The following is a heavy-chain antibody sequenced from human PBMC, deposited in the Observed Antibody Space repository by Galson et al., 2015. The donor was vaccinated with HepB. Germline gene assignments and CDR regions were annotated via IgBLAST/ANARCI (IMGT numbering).Heavy chain of an antibody. Sequence: SLRLSCAASGFTFSSYSMNWVRQAPGKGLEWVSSISSSSSYIYYADSVKGRFTISRDNAKNSLYLQMNSLRAEDTAVYYCARAIAPRPYYYYYYMDVWGKGTTVTVSS. D-gene: IGHD6-13*01. CDR3: ARAIAPRPYYYYYYMDV. CDR2: ISSSSSYI. CDR1: GFTFSSYS. V-gene: IGHV3-21*01. J-gene: IGHJ6*03.